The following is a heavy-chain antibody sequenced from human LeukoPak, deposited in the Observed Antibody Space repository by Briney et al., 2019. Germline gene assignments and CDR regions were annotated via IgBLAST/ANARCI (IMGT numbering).Heavy chain of an antibody. V-gene: IGHV3-21*01. Sequence: PGGSLRLSCAASGFTFSRYSMNWVRQAPGKGLEWVASISSTSTFIYSADSVKGRFTISRDTDSLFLQMNSLRAEDTAIYYCARDYFDSSDYPKTYYYYYMDVWGKGTTVTVSS. D-gene: IGHD3-22*01. CDR3: ARDYFDSSDYPKTYYYYYMDV. CDR1: GFTFSRYS. CDR2: ISSTSTFI. J-gene: IGHJ6*03.